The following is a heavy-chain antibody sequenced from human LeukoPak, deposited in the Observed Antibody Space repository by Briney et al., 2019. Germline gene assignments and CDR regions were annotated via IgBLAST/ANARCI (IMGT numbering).Heavy chain of an antibody. D-gene: IGHD3-10*01. CDR3: ARVSRGSGSKAYYFDY. V-gene: IGHV4-39*01. J-gene: IGHJ4*02. CDR1: GGSISSSSYY. Sequence: SETLSLTCTVSGGSISSSSYYWGWIRQPPGEGLEWIGSTYYSGSTYYNPSLKSRVTISVDTSKNQFSLKLSSVTAADTAVYYCARVSRGSGSKAYYFDYWGQGTLVTVSS. CDR2: TYYSGST.